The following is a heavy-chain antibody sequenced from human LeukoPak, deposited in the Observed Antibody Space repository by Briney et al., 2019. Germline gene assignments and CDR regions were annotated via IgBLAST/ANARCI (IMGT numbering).Heavy chain of an antibody. V-gene: IGHV3-21*01. Sequence: GGSLRLSCAASGFTFRSYEMNWVRQAPGKGLEWVSSISSSSYIYYADSVKGRFTISRDNAKNSLYLQMNSLRAEDTAVYYCARVVAVAGRAFDIWGQGTMVTVSS. CDR2: ISSSSYI. J-gene: IGHJ3*02. D-gene: IGHD6-19*01. CDR1: GFTFRSYE. CDR3: ARVVAVAGRAFDI.